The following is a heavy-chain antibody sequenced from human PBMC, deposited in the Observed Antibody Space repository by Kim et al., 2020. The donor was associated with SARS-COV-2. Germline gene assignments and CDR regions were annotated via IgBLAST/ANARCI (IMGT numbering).Heavy chain of an antibody. CDR2: ISHDGRNK. J-gene: IGHJ4*02. Sequence: GGSLRLSCAASGFNFNLYGMNWVRQAPGKGLEWVTFISHDGRNKYYADSVKGRFTISRDNSKNTVFLQMSSLRVEDTALYYCTRDDCSVTSCWGYWGQGTLVTVSS. CDR1: GFNFNLYG. V-gene: IGHV3-33*05. CDR3: TRDDCSVTSCWGY. D-gene: IGHD2-2*01.